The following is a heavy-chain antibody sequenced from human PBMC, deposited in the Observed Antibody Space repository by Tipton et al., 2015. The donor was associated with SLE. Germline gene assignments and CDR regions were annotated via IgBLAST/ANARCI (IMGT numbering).Heavy chain of an antibody. J-gene: IGHJ3*02. CDR3: ARVWDYGDAFDI. V-gene: IGHV4-38-2*01. CDR2: VYYSGST. D-gene: IGHD4-17*01. CDR1: GFTFSNYS. Sequence: LRLSCAVSGFTFSNYSMNWVRQAPGKGLEWIGSVYYSGSTHYNPSLKSRLTISVDTSKNLFSLSLSSVTAADTAVYYCARVWDYGDAFDIWGQGTMVTVSS.